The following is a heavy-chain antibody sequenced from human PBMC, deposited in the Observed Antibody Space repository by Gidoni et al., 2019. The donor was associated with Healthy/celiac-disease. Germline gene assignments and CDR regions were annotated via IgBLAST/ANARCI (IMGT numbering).Heavy chain of an antibody. Sequence: EVQLVESGGGLVKPGGSLRLSCAASGFTFSNAWLNWVRQAPGKGLEWVGRIKSKTDGGTTDYAAPVKGRFTISRDDSKNTLYLQMNSLKTEDTAVYYCTTDLNEDDYDYVWGSYRHGWWGQGTLVTVSS. CDR3: TTDLNEDDYDYVWGSYRHGW. J-gene: IGHJ4*02. CDR2: IKSKTDGGTT. V-gene: IGHV3-15*07. CDR1: GFTFSNAW. D-gene: IGHD3-16*02.